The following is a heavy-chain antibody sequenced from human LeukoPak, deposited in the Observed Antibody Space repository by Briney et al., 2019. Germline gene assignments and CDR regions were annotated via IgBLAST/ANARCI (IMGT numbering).Heavy chain of an antibody. V-gene: IGHV3-7*01. CDR1: GFTFSNTYW. Sequence: GGSLRLSCAASGFTFSNTYWMTWVRQAPGKGLEWVANIKQDGSEKYYVDSVKGRFTISRDNAKNSLYLQMNSLRVEDTAVYYCARDQRIVEATTIDYGGQGTLVTVSS. J-gene: IGHJ4*02. CDR3: ARDQRIVEATTIDY. CDR2: IKQDGSEK. D-gene: IGHD1-26*01.